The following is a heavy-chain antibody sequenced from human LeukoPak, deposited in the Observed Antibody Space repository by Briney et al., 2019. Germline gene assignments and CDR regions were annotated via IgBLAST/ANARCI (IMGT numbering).Heavy chain of an antibody. Sequence: PSETLSLTSAVSGGSIRSGGYSWSWIRQPPGKGLEWIGYIYYSGSTYYNPSLKRLLTISVDTSKTQYSLRLRSVPAAETAVYYCARGAYYPDYWGQGTLVTVSS. CDR2: IYYSGST. D-gene: IGHD2-21*01. CDR3: ARGAYYPDY. J-gene: IGHJ4*02. CDR1: GGSIRSGGYS. V-gene: IGHV4-30-4*07.